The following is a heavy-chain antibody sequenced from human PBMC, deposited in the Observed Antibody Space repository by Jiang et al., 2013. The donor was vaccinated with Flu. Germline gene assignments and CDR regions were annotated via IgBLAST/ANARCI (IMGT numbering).Heavy chain of an antibody. J-gene: IGHJ2*01. Sequence: VSAISGSGGSTYYADSVKGRFTISRDNSKNTLYLQMNSLRAEDTAVYYCAKVRSSSGWYLNWYFDLWGRGTLVTVSS. CDR2: ISGSGGST. V-gene: IGHV3-23*01. D-gene: IGHD6-19*01. CDR3: AKVRSSSGWYLNWYFDL.